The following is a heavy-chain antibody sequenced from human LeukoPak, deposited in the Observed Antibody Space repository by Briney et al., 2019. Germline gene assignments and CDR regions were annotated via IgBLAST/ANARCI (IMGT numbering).Heavy chain of an antibody. CDR1: GVTLRSNY. V-gene: IGHV3-53*01. Sequence: GGALRLSCGAPGVTLRSNYMSWVRPAPGEGLGWVSIIYSGGSTFYADSVKGRFTISRDNSKNTLYLQMNSLRAEDTAVYYCARGGSYLSAFDIWGQGTMVTVSS. J-gene: IGHJ3*02. CDR2: IYSGGST. CDR3: ARGGSYLSAFDI. D-gene: IGHD1-26*01.